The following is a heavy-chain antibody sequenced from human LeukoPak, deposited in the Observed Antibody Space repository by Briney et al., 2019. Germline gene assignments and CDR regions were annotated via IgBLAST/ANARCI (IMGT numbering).Heavy chain of an antibody. CDR2: IYYSGST. J-gene: IGHJ6*02. V-gene: IGHV4-30-4*01. CDR1: GGSISSGDYY. Sequence: SETLSLTCTVSGGSISSGDYYWSWIRQPPGKGLEWIGYIYYSGSTYYNPSLKSRVTISVDTSKNQFSLKLSSVTAADTAVYYCARGTLEWLLRYYYYGMDVWGQGTTVTVSS. D-gene: IGHD3-3*01. CDR3: ARGTLEWLLRYYYYGMDV.